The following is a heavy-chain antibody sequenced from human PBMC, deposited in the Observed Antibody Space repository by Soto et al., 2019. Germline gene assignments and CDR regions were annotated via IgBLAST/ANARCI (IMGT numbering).Heavy chain of an antibody. Sequence: GESLKISCQGSGYSFSNYWIAWVRQMPGGGLEWMGIIWPGDSDTRYSPSFRGQVTISADRSISTAYLQWSSLRASDTAMYFCARHRPYSASGHYFDYWGQGTVVTVSS. J-gene: IGHJ4*02. V-gene: IGHV5-51*01. CDR2: IWPGDSDT. CDR3: ARHRPYSASGHYFDY. D-gene: IGHD1-26*01. CDR1: GYSFSNYW.